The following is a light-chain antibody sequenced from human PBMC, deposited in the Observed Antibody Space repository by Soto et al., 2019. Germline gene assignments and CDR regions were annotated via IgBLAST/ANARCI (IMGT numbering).Light chain of an antibody. V-gene: IGKV3-15*01. CDR3: QKYGNFWT. CDR1: QSINSN. CDR2: RAS. J-gene: IGKJ1*01. Sequence: IVMTQSPATLSVSPGERATLSCRASQSINSNLAWYQQKPGQAPRLLMFRASIRATGFPARFSGSGSGTDFSLTIRRLEPDDFAVYYCQKYGNFWTFGQGTKVDIK.